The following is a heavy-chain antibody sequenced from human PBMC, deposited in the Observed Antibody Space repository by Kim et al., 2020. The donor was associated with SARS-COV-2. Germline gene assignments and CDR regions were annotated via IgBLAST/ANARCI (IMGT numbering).Heavy chain of an antibody. J-gene: IGHJ4*02. Sequence: GWSLRLSCAASGFTFSDYAMTWVRQVPGEGLDWVSSIDKNGRNIYYTDSAKGRFTISRDNSKHTLYLQMNSLRAEDTAVYYCAKKGRDTSSWYYFDYWGQGSLVTVSS. V-gene: IGHV3-23*05. CDR2: IDKNGRNI. D-gene: IGHD6-13*01. CDR3: AKKGRDTSSWYYFDY. CDR1: GFTFSDYA.